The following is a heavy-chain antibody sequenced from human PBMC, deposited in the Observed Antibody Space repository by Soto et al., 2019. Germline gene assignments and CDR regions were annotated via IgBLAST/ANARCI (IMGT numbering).Heavy chain of an antibody. D-gene: IGHD1-26*01. J-gene: IGHJ4*02. CDR3: AHTVARGPYWETFNY. CDR2: IYRDDDK. V-gene: IGHV2-5*02. Sequence: QITLKESGPTLVKPTQTLTLTCTVSGFSLTTNGVGVGWFRQPPGKALEWLALIYRDDDKRYRPSLKSRVTITKDNTNNQVVLTMTNMDPVDTATYYCAHTVARGPYWETFNYWGQGTLVTVSS. CDR1: GFSLTTNGVG.